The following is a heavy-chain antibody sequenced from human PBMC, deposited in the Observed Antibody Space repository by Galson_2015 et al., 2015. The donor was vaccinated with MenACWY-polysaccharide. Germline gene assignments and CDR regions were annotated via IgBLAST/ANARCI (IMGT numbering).Heavy chain of an antibody. D-gene: IGHD3-16*02. V-gene: IGHV4-34*01. CDR2: INHSGST. J-gene: IGHJ4*02. CDR1: GGSFSGYY. CDR3: ARGLFIDY. Sequence: ETLSLTCAVYGGSFSGYYWSWIRQPPGKGLEWIGEINHSGSTNYNPSLKSRVTISVGTSKNQFSLKLSSVTAADTAVYYCARGLFIDYWGQGTLVTVSS.